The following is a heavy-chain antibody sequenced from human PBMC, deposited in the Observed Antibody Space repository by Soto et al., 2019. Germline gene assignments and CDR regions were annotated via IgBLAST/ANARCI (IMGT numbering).Heavy chain of an antibody. D-gene: IGHD4-17*01. V-gene: IGHV3-64*02. J-gene: IGHJ3*02. CDR3: ARDNSYGYAFDI. CDR1: GFTFSSYG. CDR2: ISYDGGNT. Sequence: GGSLRLSCAASGFTFSSYGMHWVRQAPGKGLEYVSVISYDGGNTYYADSVKGRFTISRDNSKNTLYLQMGSLRAEDMAVYYCARDNSYGYAFDIWGQGTMVTVSS.